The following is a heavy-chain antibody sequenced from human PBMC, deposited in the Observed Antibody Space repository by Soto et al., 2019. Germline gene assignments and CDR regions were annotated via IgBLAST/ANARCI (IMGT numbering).Heavy chain of an antibody. D-gene: IGHD3-22*01. Sequence: HPGGSLRLSCAASGFTFSSYAMSWVRQAPGKGLEWVSAISGSGGSTYYADSVKGRFTISRDNSKNTLYLQMNSLRAEDTAVYYCAKHTMSYHQGHPGFDIWGQGTMVTVSS. J-gene: IGHJ3*02. CDR2: ISGSGGST. CDR1: GFTFSSYA. CDR3: AKHTMSYHQGHPGFDI. V-gene: IGHV3-23*01.